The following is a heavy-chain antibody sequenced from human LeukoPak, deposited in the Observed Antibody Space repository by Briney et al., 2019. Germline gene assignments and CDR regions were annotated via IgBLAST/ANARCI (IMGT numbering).Heavy chain of an antibody. D-gene: IGHD6-13*01. J-gene: IGHJ6*02. CDR3: ARDNGLAAAGSNYYGMDV. Sequence: SETLSLTCAVSGGSISSINWWSWVRQPPGKGLEWIGEIYHSGSTNYNPSLKSRVTISVDKSKNQFPLKLSSVTAAGTAVYYCARDNGLAAAGSNYYGMDVWGQGTTVTVSS. CDR2: IYHSGST. CDR1: GGSISSINW. V-gene: IGHV4-4*02.